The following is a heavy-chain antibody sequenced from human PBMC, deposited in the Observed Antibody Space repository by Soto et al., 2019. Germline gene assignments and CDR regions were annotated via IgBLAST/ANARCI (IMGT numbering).Heavy chain of an antibody. V-gene: IGHV4-31*03. Sequence: QVQLQESGPGLVKPSQTLSLTCTVSGGSISSGGYYWSWIRQHPGKGLEWIGYIYYSGSTYYTPSLKSRVTISVDTSKNQFSLKLSSVTAADTAVYYCAREYYGDYGPHLDAFDIWGQGTMVTVSS. CDR3: AREYYGDYGPHLDAFDI. D-gene: IGHD4-17*01. CDR2: IYYSGST. J-gene: IGHJ3*02. CDR1: GGSISSGGYY.